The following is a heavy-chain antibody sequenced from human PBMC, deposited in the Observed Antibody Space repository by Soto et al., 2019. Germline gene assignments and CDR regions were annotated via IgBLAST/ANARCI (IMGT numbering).Heavy chain of an antibody. CDR1: GYSIASGYY. J-gene: IGHJ6*02. CDR3: ARTFDYYGMDV. CDR2: IYHAGSV. Sequence: LSLTCAVSGYSIASGYYWAWIRQSPGKGLEWIGSIYHAGSVYYNPSLNSRVAVSLDTSKNHFSLKLTSVTAADTAVYYRARTFDYYGMDVWGQGTTVTVSS. V-gene: IGHV4-38-2*01.